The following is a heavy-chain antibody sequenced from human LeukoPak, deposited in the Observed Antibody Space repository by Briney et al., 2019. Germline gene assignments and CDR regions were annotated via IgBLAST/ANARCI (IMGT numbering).Heavy chain of an antibody. CDR2: IYYSGST. V-gene: IGHV4-39*01. CDR3: ATLKDGGSTIDY. CDR1: GGSISSGSYF. D-gene: IGHD3-16*01. J-gene: IGHJ4*02. Sequence: SETLSLTCTVSGGSISSGSYFWGWIRQPPGMGLEWIGSIYYSGSTYYNPSLESRVTMSVDTSNNQVSLKLRSVTAADTAVYYCATLKDGGSTIDYWGQGTLVTVSS.